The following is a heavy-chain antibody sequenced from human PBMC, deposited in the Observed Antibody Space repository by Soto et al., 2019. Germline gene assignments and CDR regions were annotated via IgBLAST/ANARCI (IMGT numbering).Heavy chain of an antibody. CDR2: ISSSSSYI. D-gene: IGHD2-2*02. Sequence: PGGSLRLSCAASGFTFSSYSMNWVRQAPGKGLEWVSSISSSSSYIYYADSVKGRFTISRDNAKNSLYLQMNSLRAGDTAVYYCARDRVVPAAIDPIAPNWFDPWGQGTRVTVSS. J-gene: IGHJ5*02. CDR1: GFTFSSYS. V-gene: IGHV3-21*01. CDR3: ARDRVVPAAIDPIAPNWFDP.